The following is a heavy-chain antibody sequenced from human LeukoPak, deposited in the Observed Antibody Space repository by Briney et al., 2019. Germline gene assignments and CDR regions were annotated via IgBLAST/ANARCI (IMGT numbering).Heavy chain of an antibody. V-gene: IGHV4-59*01. CDR2: IYYSGST. J-gene: IGHJ3*02. CDR3: ARDRYAFDI. CDR1: GGSISSYY. Sequence: PSETLPLTCTVSGGSISSYYWSWIRQPPGKGLEWIGYIYYSGSTNYNPSLKSRVTISVDTSKNQFSLKLSSVTAADTAVYYCARDRYAFDIWGQGTMVTVSS.